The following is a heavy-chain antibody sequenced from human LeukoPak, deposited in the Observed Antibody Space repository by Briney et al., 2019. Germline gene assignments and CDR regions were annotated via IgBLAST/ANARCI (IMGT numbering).Heavy chain of an antibody. CDR3: TTLTPRAPFDY. J-gene: IGHJ4*02. CDR2: ISGSGGST. D-gene: IGHD1-14*01. V-gene: IGHV3-23*01. Sequence: GGALRLSCAASGFTFSSYAISWGRHAPGEGGEGVSAISGSGGSTYYADSVKGRFTISRDNSKNTLYLQMNSLKTEDTAVYYCTTLTPRAPFDYWGQGTLVAVSS. CDR1: GFTFSSYA.